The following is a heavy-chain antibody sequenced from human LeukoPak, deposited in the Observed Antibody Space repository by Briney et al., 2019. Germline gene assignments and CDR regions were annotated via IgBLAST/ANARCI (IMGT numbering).Heavy chain of an antibody. V-gene: IGHV1-2*02. D-gene: IGHD6-13*01. CDR2: INPNSGGT. CDR1: GYTFTGYY. Sequence: ASVKVSCKASGYTFTGYYMHWVRQAPGQGLEWMGWINPNSGGTNYAQKFQGRVTMTRDTSISTAYMELSRLRSDDTAVYYCARDGSIAAAGTDYWGQGTLVTVSS. CDR3: ARDGSIAAAGTDY. J-gene: IGHJ4*02.